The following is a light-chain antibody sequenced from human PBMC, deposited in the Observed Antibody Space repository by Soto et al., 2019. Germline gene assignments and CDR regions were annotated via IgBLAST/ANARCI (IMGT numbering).Light chain of an antibody. Sequence: QSVLTQPPSASGTPGQRVTISCSGSSSNVGSNTVSWYQQLPGTAPKVLIYSDDQRPSGVPDRFSGSRSGSSASLAISGLQAEDEAEYYCSSYTNINTRACVFGTGTKLTVL. CDR1: SSNVGSNT. CDR2: SDD. J-gene: IGLJ1*01. V-gene: IGLV1-44*01. CDR3: SSYTNINTRACV.